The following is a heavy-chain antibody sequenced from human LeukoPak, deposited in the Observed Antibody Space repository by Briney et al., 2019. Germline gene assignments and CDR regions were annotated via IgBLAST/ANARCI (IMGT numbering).Heavy chain of an antibody. CDR1: GFTFSSYW. D-gene: IGHD1-26*01. CDR2: IKQDGSEK. Sequence: EGSLRLSCAASGFTFSSYWMSWVRQAPGKGLEWVANIKQDGSEKYYVDSVKGRFTISRDNAKNSLYLQMNSLRAEDTAVYYCASESWELPDPYYFDYWGQGTLVTVSS. J-gene: IGHJ4*02. V-gene: IGHV3-7*01. CDR3: ASESWELPDPYYFDY.